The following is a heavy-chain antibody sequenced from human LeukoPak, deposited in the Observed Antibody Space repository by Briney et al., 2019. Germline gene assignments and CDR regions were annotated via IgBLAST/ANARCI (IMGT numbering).Heavy chain of an antibody. CDR1: GGSISSSSYY. CDR2: IYYSGST. D-gene: IGHD2-8*01. V-gene: IGHV4-39*07. J-gene: IGHJ5*02. Sequence: SETLCLTCTVSGGSISSSSYYWGWIRQPPGKGLEWIGRIYYSGSTYYNPSLKSRVTISVDTSKNQFSLKLSSVTAADTAVYYCAREGNIVLMVYAQNWFDPWGQGTLVTVSS. CDR3: AREGNIVLMVYAQNWFDP.